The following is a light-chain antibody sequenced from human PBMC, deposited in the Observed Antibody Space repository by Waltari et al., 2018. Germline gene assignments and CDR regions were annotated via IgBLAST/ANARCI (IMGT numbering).Light chain of an antibody. CDR2: KNN. Sequence: QSVLTQPPSASGTPGQRVTISCSGSSSNIGNNYVYCYQHLPGAAPKLLIFKNNQRPAGVPDRFSDSKSGTSASLAISGLRSEDEADYYCAAWDDSLSSLVFGGGTKLSVL. CDR1: SSNIGNNY. J-gene: IGLJ3*02. V-gene: IGLV1-47*01. CDR3: AAWDDSLSSLV.